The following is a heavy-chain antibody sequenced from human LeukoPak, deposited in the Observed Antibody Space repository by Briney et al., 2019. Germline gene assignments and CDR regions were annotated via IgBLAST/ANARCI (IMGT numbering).Heavy chain of an antibody. Sequence: GGSLKLSCAASGFTFSGSAMHWVRQASGKGLEWVGRIRSKANSYATAYAASVKGRFTISRDDSKNTAYLQMNSLKTEDTAVYYCTSRASIADPRNAFDIWGQGTMVTVSS. J-gene: IGHJ3*02. CDR3: TSRASIADPRNAFDI. D-gene: IGHD6-6*01. CDR2: IRSKANSYAT. V-gene: IGHV3-73*01. CDR1: GFTFSGSA.